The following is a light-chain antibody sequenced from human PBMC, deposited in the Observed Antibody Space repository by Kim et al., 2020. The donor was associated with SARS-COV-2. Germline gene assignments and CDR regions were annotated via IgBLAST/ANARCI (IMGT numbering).Light chain of an antibody. J-gene: IGKJ5*01. CDR1: QSVLYSSNNKNY. Sequence: ATINCKSSQSVLYSSNNKNYLAWYQQKPGQPPKLLIYWASTRESGVPDRFSGSGSGTDFTLTISSLQAEDVAFYYCQQYYSTPLTFGQGTRLRLN. CDR3: QQYYSTPLT. V-gene: IGKV4-1*01. CDR2: WAS.